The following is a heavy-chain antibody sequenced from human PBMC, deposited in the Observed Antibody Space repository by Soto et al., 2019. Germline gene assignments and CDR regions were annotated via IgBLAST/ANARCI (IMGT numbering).Heavy chain of an antibody. CDR3: VRDRYCSSSSCFTPGEYYFDH. Sequence: GPLRLSCVASLFTFSDYYMRWIRQAPGKGLEWVSYISSSGDIIYYADSVKGRFTISRDNAKNSLYLQMNSLRVEDTAMYYCVRDRYCSSSSCFTPGEYYFDHWGQGTLVTVSS. CDR1: LFTFSDYY. CDR2: ISSSGDII. J-gene: IGHJ4*02. V-gene: IGHV3-11*01. D-gene: IGHD2-2*01.